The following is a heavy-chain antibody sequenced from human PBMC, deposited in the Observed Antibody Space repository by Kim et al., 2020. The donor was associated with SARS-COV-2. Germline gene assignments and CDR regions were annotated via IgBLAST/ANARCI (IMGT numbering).Heavy chain of an antibody. CDR1: RFTFPTYP. Sequence: GGSLRLSCAASRFTFPTYPMNWVRQAPGKGLEWVSSISSSGTYIFYADSVRGRFTISRDNAKDSLSLQMNSLRAEDTGVYYCARFDGNGLDVWGQGNTV. D-gene: IGHD3-9*01. CDR2: ISSSGTYI. CDR3: ARFDGNGLDV. J-gene: IGHJ6*02. V-gene: IGHV3-21*01.